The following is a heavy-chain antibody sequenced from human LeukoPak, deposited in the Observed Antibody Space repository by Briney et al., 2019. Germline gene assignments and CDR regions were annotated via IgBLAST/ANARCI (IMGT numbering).Heavy chain of an antibody. D-gene: IGHD3-22*01. J-gene: IGHJ4*02. CDR3: ARDGHYYDSSGYYPNFDY. CDR2: INPNSGGT. V-gene: IGHV1-2*02. Sequence: ASVKVSCKASDYTFTSYGINWVRQAPGQGLEWMGWINPNSGGTNYAQKFQGRVTMTRDTSISTAYMELSRLRSDDTAVYYCARDGHYYDSSGYYPNFDYWGQGTLVTVSS. CDR1: DYTFTSYG.